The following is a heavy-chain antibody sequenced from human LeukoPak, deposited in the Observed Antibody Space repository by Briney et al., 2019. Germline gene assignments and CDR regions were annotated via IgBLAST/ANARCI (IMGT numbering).Heavy chain of an antibody. V-gene: IGHV3-7*01. CDR3: ARSEGYYYDSSGYSRDWYFDL. CDR1: GFTFNNYW. Sequence: GGSLRLSCAASGFTFNNYWMSWVRQAPGKGLGWLANIKEDGSRKYYVDSVKGRFTISRDNARKSLFLQMNSLRAEDTAVYYCARSEGYYYDSSGYSRDWYFDLWGRGTLVTVSS. CDR2: IKEDGSRK. D-gene: IGHD3-22*01. J-gene: IGHJ2*01.